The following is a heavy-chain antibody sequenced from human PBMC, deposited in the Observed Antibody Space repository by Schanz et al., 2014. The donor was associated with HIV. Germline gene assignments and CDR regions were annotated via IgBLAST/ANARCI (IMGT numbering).Heavy chain of an antibody. CDR2: ISYDGSNK. Sequence: QVQLVESGGGVVQPGRSLRLSCAVSGFTFSNYAMHWVRQAPGKGLEWVAVISYDGSNKYYADSVKGRFTISRDNAKNSLYLQMSSLRAEDTAVYYCARVATSGFFDDYWGQGTLVTVSS. CDR3: ARVATSGFFDDY. J-gene: IGHJ4*02. CDR1: GFTFSNYA. V-gene: IGHV3-30-3*01. D-gene: IGHD1-1*01.